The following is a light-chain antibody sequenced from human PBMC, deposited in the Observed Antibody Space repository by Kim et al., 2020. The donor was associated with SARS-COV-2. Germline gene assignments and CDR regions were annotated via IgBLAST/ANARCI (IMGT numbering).Light chain of an antibody. J-gene: IGKJ2*01. Sequence: EIVLTQSPGTLSLSPGERATLSYRASQSISSEFLAWYQQISGQPPRLLIFGASNRAAGIPDRFSGGGSGTDFTLTITRLEPADSAVYYCQQYTTSPPAYTFGQGTKLEI. V-gene: IGKV3-20*01. CDR2: GAS. CDR3: QQYTTSPPAYT. CDR1: QSISSEF.